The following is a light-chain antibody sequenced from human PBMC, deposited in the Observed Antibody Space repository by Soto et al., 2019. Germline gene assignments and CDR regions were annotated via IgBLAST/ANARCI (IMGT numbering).Light chain of an antibody. J-gene: IGKJ1*01. CDR1: QSVSSSY. Sequence: EIVLTQSPGTLSLSPGERATLSCRASQSVSSSYLAWYQQKPGQAPRLLIYGASSRATGIPDRFSGSGSGTEFTLTISSLQPDDFATYYCQQYNTYRPFGQRSKAAIK. CDR2: GAS. CDR3: QQYNTYRP. V-gene: IGKV3-20*01.